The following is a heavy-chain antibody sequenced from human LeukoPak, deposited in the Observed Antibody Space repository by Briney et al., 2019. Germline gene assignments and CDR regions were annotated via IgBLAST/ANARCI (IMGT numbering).Heavy chain of an antibody. J-gene: IGHJ3*02. Sequence: GASVKVPCKASGYTFTSYDINWVRQATGQGPEWMGWMDPNSGNTGYAQKFQGRVTMTRDTSLRTAYMELSSLTDEDTAMYYCARNGYNDKAFDIWGQGTMVTVSS. CDR3: ARNGYNDKAFDI. V-gene: IGHV1-8*01. CDR1: GYTFTSYD. D-gene: IGHD3-16*01. CDR2: MDPNSGNT.